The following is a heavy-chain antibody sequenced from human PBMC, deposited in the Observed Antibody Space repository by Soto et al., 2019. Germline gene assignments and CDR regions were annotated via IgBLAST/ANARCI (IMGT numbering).Heavy chain of an antibody. V-gene: IGHV3-30*18. CDR3: AKVRAYAPIDY. J-gene: IGHJ4*02. D-gene: IGHD2-21*01. Sequence: QVQLVESGGGVVQPGRSLRLSCAASGFTFSSYGMHWVRQAPGKGLEWVAVISYDGSNKYYADYVKGRFTISRDNSKNTLYLQMNSLRAEDTAVYYCAKVRAYAPIDYWGQGTLVTVSS. CDR2: ISYDGSNK. CDR1: GFTFSSYG.